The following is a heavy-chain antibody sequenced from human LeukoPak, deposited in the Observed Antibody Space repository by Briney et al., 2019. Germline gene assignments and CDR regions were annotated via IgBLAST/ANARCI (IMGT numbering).Heavy chain of an antibody. V-gene: IGHV2-5*01. CDR2: IYWNDDK. D-gene: IGHD3-10*01. CDR1: GFSLSTSGGG. Sequence: GPTRVNPTQTLTLTCIFSGFSLSTSGGGGGCIPHPPGKALVWLALIYWNDDKRYSPSLKSRLTITMDTSKTQVVLTMTNMDPVDTATYYCAHSPDYYGSGKIDYWGQGTLVTVSS. CDR3: AHSPDYYGSGKIDY. J-gene: IGHJ4*02.